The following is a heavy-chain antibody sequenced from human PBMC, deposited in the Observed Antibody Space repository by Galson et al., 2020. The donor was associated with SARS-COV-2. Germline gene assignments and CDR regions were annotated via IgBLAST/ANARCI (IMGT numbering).Heavy chain of an antibody. Sequence: SETLSLTCTVSGGSISTTSYFWGWNRQPPGKGLEWIGTIYYSGTTYYNPSLRSRVTISVDTSRNQFSLKLNSVTAADTAVYYCARRGGTGTTEHFAPWGRGTLVAVSS. J-gene: IGHJ2*01. D-gene: IGHD4-17*01. CDR2: IYYSGTT. CDR1: GGSISTTSYF. V-gene: IGHV4-39*01. CDR3: ARRGGTGTTEHFAP.